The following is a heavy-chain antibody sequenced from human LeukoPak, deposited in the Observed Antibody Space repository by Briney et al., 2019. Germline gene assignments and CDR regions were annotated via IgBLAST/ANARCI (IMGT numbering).Heavy chain of an antibody. CDR2: IIPIFGTA. CDR1: GGTFSSYA. Sequence: SVKVSCKASGGTFSSYAISWVRQAPGQGLEWMGGIIPIFGTANYAQKFQGRVTITADESTSTAYMELSSLRSEDTAVYYCARDPYSSSWFDYWGQGTLVTVSS. D-gene: IGHD6-13*01. J-gene: IGHJ4*02. V-gene: IGHV1-69*13. CDR3: ARDPYSSSWFDY.